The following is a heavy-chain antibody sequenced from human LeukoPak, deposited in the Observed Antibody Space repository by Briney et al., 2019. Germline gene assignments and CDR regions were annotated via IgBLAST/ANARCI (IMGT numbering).Heavy chain of an antibody. J-gene: IGHJ4*02. D-gene: IGHD3-10*01. V-gene: IGHV3-74*01. CDR1: GFTFSSYW. CDR2: INSDGSST. CDR3: ARKYGSGSYLIFDY. Sequence: GGSLRLSCAASGFTFSSYWMHWVRQAPGKGLVWVSRINSDGSSTSYADSVKGRFTISRDNAKNTLYLQMNSLRAEDTAVYYCARKYGSGSYLIFDYWGQGTLVTVSS.